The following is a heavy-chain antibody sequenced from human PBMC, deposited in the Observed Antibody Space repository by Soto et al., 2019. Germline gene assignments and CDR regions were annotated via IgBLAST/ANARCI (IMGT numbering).Heavy chain of an antibody. J-gene: IGHJ3*02. Sequence: SSETLSLTCAVYGGSFSGYYCSWMRQPPGKGLEWIGEINHSGSTNYNPSLKSRVTISVDTSKNQFSLKLSSVTAADTAVYYCARPGYSYGSDAFDIWGQGTMVTVSS. V-gene: IGHV4-34*01. CDR1: GGSFSGYY. CDR2: INHSGST. D-gene: IGHD5-18*01. CDR3: ARPGYSYGSDAFDI.